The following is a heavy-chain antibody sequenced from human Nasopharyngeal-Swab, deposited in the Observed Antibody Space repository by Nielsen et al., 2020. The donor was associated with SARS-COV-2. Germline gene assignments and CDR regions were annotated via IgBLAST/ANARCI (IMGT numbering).Heavy chain of an antibody. D-gene: IGHD3-22*01. CDR3: ARHSSLFMDV. CDR1: GYTFTTSY. V-gene: IGHV1-46*01. J-gene: IGHJ6*03. Sequence: ASVKVSCKASGYTFTTSYMHWVRQAPGQGLEWMGIINPSGGSTNYAQKFQGRVTMTRDTSTSTVYMELSSLRSEDTAVYYCARHSSLFMDVWGKGTTVTVSS. CDR2: INPSGGST.